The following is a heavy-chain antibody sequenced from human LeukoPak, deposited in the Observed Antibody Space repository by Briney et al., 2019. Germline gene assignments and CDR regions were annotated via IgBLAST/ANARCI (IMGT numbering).Heavy chain of an antibody. Sequence: SDPLSLTCTLSGGHISSGHYYWSWIPKPPGKALVWSGYNYYSRSIYYTPSPKSRVTISVDTSKNQFSLKLSSVTAADTAVYYCARDGAGSGWYPLDYWGQGTLVTVSS. CDR3: ARDGAGSGWYPLDY. CDR1: GGHISSGHYY. D-gene: IGHD6-19*01. CDR2: NYYSRSI. J-gene: IGHJ4*02. V-gene: IGHV4-30-4*02.